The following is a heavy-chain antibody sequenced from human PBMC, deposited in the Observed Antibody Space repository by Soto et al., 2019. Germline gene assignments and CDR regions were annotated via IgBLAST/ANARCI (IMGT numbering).Heavy chain of an antibody. CDR3: TSSGSYDIAWFDP. CDR1: KFTFSSYW. J-gene: IGHJ5*02. Sequence: GGSLRLSCAGCKFTFSSYWMHWVRQAPGKGLVWVSLIDPDGSTTYYADSVKGRFTISRDNAKNTLYLQLNSLRPEDTAVYYSTSSGSYDIAWFDPWGQGTLVTVYS. CDR2: IDPDGSTT. V-gene: IGHV3-74*01. D-gene: IGHD3-10*01.